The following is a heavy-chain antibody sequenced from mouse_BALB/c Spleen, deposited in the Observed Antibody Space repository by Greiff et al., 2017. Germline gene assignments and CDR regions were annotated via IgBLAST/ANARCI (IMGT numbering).Heavy chain of an antibody. CDR1: GFTFSSYT. Sequence: EVKLMESGGGLVQPGGSLKLSCAASGFTFSSYTMSWVRQTPEKRLEWVAYISNGGGSTYYPDTVKGRFTISRDNAKNTLYLQMSSLKSEDTAMYYCARLGGNNYYAMDYWGQGTSVTVSS. D-gene: IGHD2-1*01. CDR2: ISNGGGST. CDR3: ARLGGNNYYAMDY. J-gene: IGHJ4*01. V-gene: IGHV5-12-2*01.